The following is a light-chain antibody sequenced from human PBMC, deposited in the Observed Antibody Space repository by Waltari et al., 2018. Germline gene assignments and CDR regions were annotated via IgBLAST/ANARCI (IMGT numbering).Light chain of an antibody. V-gene: IGKV2-30*01. CDR3: MQGIHRPWT. CDR1: QSLVSSDGNTY. Sequence: DVVMTQSPLSLPVTLGQPASISCRSSQSLVSSDGNTYFNWCQQRPGQSPRRLVYKVSNRDSGVPDRFSGSGSGTDFTLRISRVEAEDVGVYYCMQGIHRPWTFGQGTKVEIK. CDR2: KVS. J-gene: IGKJ1*01.